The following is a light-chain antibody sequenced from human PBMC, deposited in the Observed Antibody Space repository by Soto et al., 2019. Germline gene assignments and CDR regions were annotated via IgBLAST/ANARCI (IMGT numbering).Light chain of an antibody. V-gene: IGKV3-15*01. CDR1: QNIHTN. J-gene: IGKJ5*01. CDR2: GAS. Sequence: EIVMTQSPATLSVSPGGRATLSCRAGQNIHTNLACYQQKPGQAPRLLFYGASTGATGLPARFSGSGSGTEFTPTINSLQAEDCAVYYCQQYYNCPRTFGQGTRLEIK. CDR3: QQYYNCPRT.